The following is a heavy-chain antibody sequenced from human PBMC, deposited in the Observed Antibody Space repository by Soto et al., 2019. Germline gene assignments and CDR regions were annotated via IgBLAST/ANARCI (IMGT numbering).Heavy chain of an antibody. D-gene: IGHD2-15*01. Sequence: EVQLVESGGGLVQPGGSLRLSWAASGFTFSSYWMHWVRQAPGKGLVWVSRINSDGSSTSYADSVKGRFTISRDTAKNTLYLQMNSLRAEDTAVYYCVRTSLVVAAATREDYWGQGTLVTVSS. J-gene: IGHJ4*02. CDR1: GFTFSSYW. V-gene: IGHV3-74*01. CDR3: VRTSLVVAAATREDY. CDR2: INSDGSST.